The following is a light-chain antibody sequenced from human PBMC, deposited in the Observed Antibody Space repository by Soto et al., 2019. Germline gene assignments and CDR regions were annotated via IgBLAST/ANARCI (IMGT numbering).Light chain of an antibody. CDR2: DAS. V-gene: IGKV1-33*01. CDR3: QQYDNLLFT. Sequence: DIQMTQSPSSLSASVGDRVTITCQASHDISNYLNWYQQKPGQAPKLLIYDASNLETGVPSRFSGSGSGTDFTFTISSLRPEDCATYYCQQYDNLLFTFGPGTKVDIK. J-gene: IGKJ3*01. CDR1: HDISNY.